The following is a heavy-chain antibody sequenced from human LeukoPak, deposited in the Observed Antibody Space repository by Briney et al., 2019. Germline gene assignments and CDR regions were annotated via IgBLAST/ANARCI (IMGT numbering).Heavy chain of an antibody. CDR1: GYSFTSYW. V-gene: IGHV5-51*01. CDR2: IYPGDSDT. CDR3: ARPYCSSTSCYSFPC. D-gene: IGHD2-2*01. Sequence: GESLQISCKGSGYSFTSYWIGWVRQMPGKGLEWMGIIYPGDSDTRYSPSFQGQVTISADKSISTAYLQWSSLKASDTAMYYCARPYCSSTSCYSFPCWGQGTLVTVSS. J-gene: IGHJ4*02.